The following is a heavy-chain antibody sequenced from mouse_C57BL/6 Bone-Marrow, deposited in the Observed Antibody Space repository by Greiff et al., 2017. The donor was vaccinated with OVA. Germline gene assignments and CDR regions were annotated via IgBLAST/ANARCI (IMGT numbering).Heavy chain of an antibody. J-gene: IGHJ2*01. D-gene: IGHD1-1*01. V-gene: IGHV1-80*01. Sequence: VKLQESGAELVKPGASVKISCKASGYAFSSYWMNWVKQRPGKGLEWIGQIYPGDGDTNYNGKFKGKATLTADKSSSTAYMQLSSLTSEDSAVYFCARDGSSRFDYWGQGTTLTVSS. CDR3: ARDGSSRFDY. CDR2: IYPGDGDT. CDR1: GYAFSSYW.